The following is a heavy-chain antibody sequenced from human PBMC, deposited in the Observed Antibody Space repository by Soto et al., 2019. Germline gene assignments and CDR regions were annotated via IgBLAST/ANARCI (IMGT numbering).Heavy chain of an antibody. D-gene: IGHD6-19*01. CDR3: ARDVPGIAVAGTLLRY. CDR2: ISAYNGNT. J-gene: IGHJ4*02. Sequence: GASVKVSCKASGYTFTSYGISWVRQAPGQGLEWMGWISAYNGNTNYAQKLQGRVTMTTDTSTSTAYMELRSLRSDDTAVYYCARDVPGIAVAGTLLRYWGQGTLVTVSS. V-gene: IGHV1-18*01. CDR1: GYTFTSYG.